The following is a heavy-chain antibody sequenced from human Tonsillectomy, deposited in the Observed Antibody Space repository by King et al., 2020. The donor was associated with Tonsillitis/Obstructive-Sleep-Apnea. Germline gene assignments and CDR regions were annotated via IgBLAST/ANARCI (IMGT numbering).Heavy chain of an antibody. CDR1: GFSVGTNY. V-gene: IGHV3-53*04. CDR2: LYSHGNT. Sequence: VQLVESGGDLVRPGGSLRLSCTASGFSVGTNYMSWVRQAPGKGLEWVSALYSHGNTFYADSVRGRFTISRDISKNTLYLQMKSLRPEDTAVYYCTRGALLMGGQGTLVTVSS. J-gene: IGHJ4*02. CDR3: TRGALLM.